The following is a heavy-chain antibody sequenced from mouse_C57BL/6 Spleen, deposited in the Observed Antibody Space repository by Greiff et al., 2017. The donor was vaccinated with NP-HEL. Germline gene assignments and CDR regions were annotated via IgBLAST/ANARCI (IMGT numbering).Heavy chain of an antibody. CDR2: ISRGSSTI. Sequence: EVQVVESGGGLVKPGGSLKLSCAASGFTFSDYGMHWVRQAPETGLEWVAYISRGSSTIYYADTVKGRFTISRDNAKNTLFLQMASLKSEDTAMYYCARPPTYGSSYRWYFDVWGTGTTVTVSS. CDR3: ARPPTYGSSYRWYFDV. V-gene: IGHV5-17*01. CDR1: GFTFSDYG. D-gene: IGHD1-1*01. J-gene: IGHJ1*03.